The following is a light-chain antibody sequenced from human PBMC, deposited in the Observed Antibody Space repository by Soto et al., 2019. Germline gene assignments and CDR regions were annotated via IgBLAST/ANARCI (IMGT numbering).Light chain of an antibody. Sequence: EIVLTQSPGTLSLSPVEVATRCFRASRSVSSSYVAWYQQKPGQAPRLLIYGASSRATGFPDRFSGSGSGTDFTLTISRLEPEDFAVYYCQQYGSSPRTFGQGTRLEIK. V-gene: IGKV3-20*01. CDR1: RSVSSSY. J-gene: IGKJ5*01. CDR3: QQYGSSPRT. CDR2: GAS.